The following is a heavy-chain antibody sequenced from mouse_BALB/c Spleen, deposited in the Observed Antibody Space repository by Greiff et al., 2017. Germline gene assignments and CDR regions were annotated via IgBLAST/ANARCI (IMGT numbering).Heavy chain of an antibody. CDR3: ARFTTVVDYYAMDY. CDR1: GYTFTSYW. Sequence: VQLQQSGAELAKPGASVKMSCKASGYTFTSYWMHWVKQRPGQGLEWIGYINPSSGYTNYNQKFKDKATLTADKSSSTAYMQLSSLTSEDSAVYYCARFTTVVDYYAMDYWGQGTSVTVSS. J-gene: IGHJ4*01. CDR2: INPSSGYT. V-gene: IGHV1-7*01. D-gene: IGHD1-1*01.